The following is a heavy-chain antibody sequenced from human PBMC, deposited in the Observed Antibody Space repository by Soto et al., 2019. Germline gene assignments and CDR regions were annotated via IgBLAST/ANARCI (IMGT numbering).Heavy chain of an antibody. CDR2: ISGTGGST. CDR1: GFTFSTSV. CDR3: AKARYGYTYGSFDY. V-gene: IGHV3-23*01. Sequence: GGSLRLSCAASGFTFSTSVMSWVRQAPGKGLEWVSAISGTGGSTYYAGSVKGRFTISRDNSKSTLYLQMNSLRAEDTAVYYCAKARYGYTYGSFDYWGQGTLVTVSS. J-gene: IGHJ4*02. D-gene: IGHD5-18*01.